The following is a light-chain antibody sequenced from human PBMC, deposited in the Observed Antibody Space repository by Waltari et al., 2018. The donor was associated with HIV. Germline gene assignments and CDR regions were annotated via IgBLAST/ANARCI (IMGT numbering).Light chain of an antibody. J-gene: IGKJ2*01. CDR1: QNIGNF. V-gene: IGKV1-39*01. Sequence: DIQMTQSPLRLPASVRDRVTITCRASQNIGNFLNWYLHKPGTAPKLLIYGASSLQGGVPSRFSGGGSGTDFFLTISNLQLEDFGIYYCQQSYNSPVTFGQGTKVEI. CDR2: GAS. CDR3: QQSYNSPVT.